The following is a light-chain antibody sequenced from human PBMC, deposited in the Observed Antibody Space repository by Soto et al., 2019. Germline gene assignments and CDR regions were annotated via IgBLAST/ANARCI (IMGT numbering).Light chain of an antibody. CDR3: SSYAGSNKSV. V-gene: IGLV2-8*01. J-gene: IGLJ1*01. Sequence: QSVLTQPPSASGYPGQSVTISCTGTSSDVGGCNYVSWYQQYAGKAPKLMISEVSKRPSGVPDRFSGSKPGNTASLTVSGLQAEDEADYYCSSYAGSNKSVFGTGTKVTVL. CDR2: EVS. CDR1: SSDVGGCNY.